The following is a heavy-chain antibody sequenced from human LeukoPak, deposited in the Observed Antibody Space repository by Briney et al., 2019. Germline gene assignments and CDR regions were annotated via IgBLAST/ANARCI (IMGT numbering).Heavy chain of an antibody. Sequence: GESLKISCKGLGYSFSSYSIGWVRAMPGKGLEWMGIIYPDVSDTRYSPSFQGQVTISADKSFSTAYLQWSSLKASDTAMYYCARQYYDFWSGYPRQTYYFDYWGQGTLVTVSS. J-gene: IGHJ4*02. V-gene: IGHV5-51*01. CDR1: GYSFSSYS. CDR2: IYPDVSDT. D-gene: IGHD3-3*01. CDR3: ARQYYDFWSGYPRQTYYFDY.